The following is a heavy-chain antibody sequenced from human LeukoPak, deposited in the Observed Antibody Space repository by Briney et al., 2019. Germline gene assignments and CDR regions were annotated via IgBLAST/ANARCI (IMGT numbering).Heavy chain of an antibody. J-gene: IGHJ4*02. Sequence: GGSLRLSCAASGFTFSSYAMNWVRQAPGKGLEWVSAISGSGGSTYYADSVKGRFTISRDNSKNTLYLQMNSLRAEDTAVYYCAKQYYDSSGYYYFFSPYDYYFDYWGQGTLVTVSS. D-gene: IGHD3-22*01. V-gene: IGHV3-23*01. CDR3: AKQYYDSSGYYYFFSPYDYYFDY. CDR1: GFTFSSYA. CDR2: ISGSGGST.